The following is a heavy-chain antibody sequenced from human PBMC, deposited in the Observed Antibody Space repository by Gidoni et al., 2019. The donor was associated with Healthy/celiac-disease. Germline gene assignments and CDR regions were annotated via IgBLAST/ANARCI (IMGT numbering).Heavy chain of an antibody. V-gene: IGHV3-74*01. CDR1: GFTFSSYW. D-gene: IGHD3-22*01. CDR3: ARERGIVVVFDAFDI. J-gene: IGHJ3*02. CDR2: INSDGSST. Sequence: EVQLVESGGGLVQPGGSLRLSCAASGFTFSSYWMHWVRQAPGKGLVWVSRINSDGSSTSYADSVKGRFTISRDNAKNTLYLQMNSLRAEDTAVYYCARERGIVVVFDAFDIWGQGTMVTVSS.